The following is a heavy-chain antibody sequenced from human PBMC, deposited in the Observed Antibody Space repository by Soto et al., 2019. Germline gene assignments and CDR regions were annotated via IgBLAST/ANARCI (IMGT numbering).Heavy chain of an antibody. CDR1: GGSIVSYD. CDR3: ARLSGYAGVAF. J-gene: IGHJ4*02. V-gene: IGHV4-59*01. D-gene: IGHD5-12*01. Sequence: XXTLSLSYTVAGGSIVSYDGSWIRQPPGKGLEWMGXVYSSXTNNYHPSLEXXVTMSVDXXKSQFSLKLTSVTAADTAVYYCARLSGYAGVAFWGQGALVTVSS. CDR2: VYSSXTN.